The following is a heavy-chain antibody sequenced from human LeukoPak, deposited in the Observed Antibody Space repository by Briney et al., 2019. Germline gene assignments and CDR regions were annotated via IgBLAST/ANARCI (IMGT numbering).Heavy chain of an antibody. V-gene: IGHV3-21*01. CDR2: ISSSSSYI. CDR3: ARERIAVAGSYYFDY. D-gene: IGHD6-19*01. J-gene: IGHJ4*02. CDR1: GFTFSSYG. Sequence: GGSLRLSCAASGFTFSSYGMSWVRQAPGKGLEWVSSISSSSSYIYYADSVKGRFTISRDNAKNSLYLQMNSLGAEDTAVYYCARERIAVAGSYYFDYWGQGTLVTVSS.